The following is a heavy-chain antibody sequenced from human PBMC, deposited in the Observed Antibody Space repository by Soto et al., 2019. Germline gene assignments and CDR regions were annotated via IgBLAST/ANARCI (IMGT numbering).Heavy chain of an antibody. Sequence: EVQMLESGGGLVQPGGSLRLSCAASGFTFSSDAMSWVRQAPGKGLEWVSAISGSGGSTYYADSVKGRFTISRDNSKNTLYLRMNSLRAEDTAVYYCAKMGGDNQLGSFDYWGQGTLVTGSS. CDR2: ISGSGGST. J-gene: IGHJ4*02. CDR3: AKMGGDNQLGSFDY. D-gene: IGHD6-6*01. CDR1: GFTFSSDA. V-gene: IGHV3-23*01.